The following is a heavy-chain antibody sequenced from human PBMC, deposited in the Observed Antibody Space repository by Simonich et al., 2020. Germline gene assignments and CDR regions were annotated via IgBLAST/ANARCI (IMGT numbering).Heavy chain of an antibody. J-gene: IGHJ1*01. Sequence: QVQLVQSGAEVKKPGASVKVSCKASGYTFTGYYMHWVRQAPGQGLEWRGWINPNSGGTNDAQKFQGRVTMTRDTSISTAYMELSRLRSDDTAVYYCARSHIAAAGTGYFQHWGQGTLVTVSS. D-gene: IGHD6-13*01. CDR2: INPNSGGT. CDR1: GYTFTGYY. CDR3: ARSHIAAAGTGYFQH. V-gene: IGHV1-2*02.